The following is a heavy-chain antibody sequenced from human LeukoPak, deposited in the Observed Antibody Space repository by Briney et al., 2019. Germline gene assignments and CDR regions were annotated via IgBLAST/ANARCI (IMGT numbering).Heavy chain of an antibody. CDR3: ARGRGYYDSSGYFDY. CDR2: ISSSSSYI. Sequence: SGGSLRLSCAASGFTFSSYSMNWVRQAPGKGLEWVSSISSSSSYIYYADSVKGRFTISRDNAKNSLYLQMNSLRAEDTAVYYCARGRGYYDSSGYFDYWGQGTLVTVSS. D-gene: IGHD3-22*01. J-gene: IGHJ4*02. V-gene: IGHV3-21*01. CDR1: GFTFSSYS.